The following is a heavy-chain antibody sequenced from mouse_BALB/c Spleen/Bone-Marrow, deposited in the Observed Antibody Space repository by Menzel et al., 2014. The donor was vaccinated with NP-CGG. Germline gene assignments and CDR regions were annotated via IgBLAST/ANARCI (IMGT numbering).Heavy chain of an antibody. CDR2: ISSGSGTI. CDR1: GFTFSSFG. CDR3: ARGGNWEDFDY. V-gene: IGHV5-17*02. Sequence: EVKLMESGGGLVQPGGSRKLSCAASGFTFSSFGMHWVRQAPERGLEWVAHISSGSGTIFYADTVKGRFTISRDNPKNTLFLQMTSLRSEDSAMYYCARGGNWEDFDYWGQGTTLTVSS. J-gene: IGHJ2*01. D-gene: IGHD4-1*01.